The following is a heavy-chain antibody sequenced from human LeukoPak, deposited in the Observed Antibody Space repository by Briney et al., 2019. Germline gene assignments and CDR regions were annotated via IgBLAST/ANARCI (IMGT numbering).Heavy chain of an antibody. Sequence: PGGSLRLSCAASGFTFSSYAMHWVRKAPGKGLEWVAVISYDGSNKYYADSVKGRFTISRDNSKNTLYLQMNSLRAEDTAVYYCARSRVVPVYASLGYWGQGTLVTVSS. CDR2: ISYDGSNK. CDR3: ARSRVVPVYASLGY. J-gene: IGHJ4*02. D-gene: IGHD5/OR15-5a*01. CDR1: GFTFSSYA. V-gene: IGHV3-30-3*01.